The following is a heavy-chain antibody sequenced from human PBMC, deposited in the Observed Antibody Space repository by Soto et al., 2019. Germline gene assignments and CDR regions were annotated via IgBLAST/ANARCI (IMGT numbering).Heavy chain of an antibody. CDR3: VKDEDAVFGVDPQPYY. J-gene: IGHJ4*02. CDR1: GFTFSRYA. CDR2: ISSNGGST. V-gene: IGHV3-64D*09. Sequence: GGSLRLSFSASGFTFSRYAMHWVRQAPGKGLEYVSAISSNGGSTYYADSVKGRFTISRDNSKNTLYLQMSSLRAEDTAVYYCVKDEDAVFGVDPQPYYWGQGTLVTVSS. D-gene: IGHD3-3*01.